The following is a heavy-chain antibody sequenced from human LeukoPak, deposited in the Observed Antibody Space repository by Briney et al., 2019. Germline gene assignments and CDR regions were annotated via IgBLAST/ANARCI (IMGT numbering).Heavy chain of an antibody. Sequence: GGSLRLSCAASGFTFSSYSMNWVRQAPGKGLEWVSSISSSSSYIYYADSVKGRFTISRDNAKNSLYLQMNSLRAEDTAVYYCARGRRWLQLRGDYFDYWGQGTLVTVSS. J-gene: IGHJ4*02. D-gene: IGHD5-24*01. CDR1: GFTFSSYS. CDR2: ISSSSSYI. V-gene: IGHV3-21*01. CDR3: ARGRRWLQLRGDYFDY.